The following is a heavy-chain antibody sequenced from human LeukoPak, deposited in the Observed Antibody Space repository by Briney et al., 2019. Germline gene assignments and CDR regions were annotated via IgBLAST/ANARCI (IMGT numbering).Heavy chain of an antibody. CDR1: GVSISSSNSY. CDR2: IYYSGNT. Sequence: SEALSLTCTVSGVSISSSNSYWGWIRQPPGKGLEWIGSIYYSGNTYYNASLKSQVSISINTSKNQFSLRLTSVTAADTAVYYCARQTGSGLFILPGGQGTLVTVSS. D-gene: IGHD3/OR15-3a*01. CDR3: ARQTGSGLFILP. V-gene: IGHV4-39*01. J-gene: IGHJ4*02.